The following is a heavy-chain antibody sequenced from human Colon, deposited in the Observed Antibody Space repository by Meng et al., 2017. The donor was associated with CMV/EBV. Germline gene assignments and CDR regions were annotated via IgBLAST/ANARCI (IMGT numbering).Heavy chain of an antibody. CDR2: ITGSGSSR. CDR3: AKSTYDDFWSGHGLDV. Sequence: GESLKISCGGSGFNFSDFALSWVRQAPGKGLEWVSAITGSGSSRYYADSVKGRFTISRDNSNNKIHLQMSSLRAEDTALYYCAKSTYDDFWSGHGLDVWGQGTAVTVSS. V-gene: IGHV3-23*01. CDR1: GFNFSDFA. J-gene: IGHJ6*02. D-gene: IGHD3-3*01.